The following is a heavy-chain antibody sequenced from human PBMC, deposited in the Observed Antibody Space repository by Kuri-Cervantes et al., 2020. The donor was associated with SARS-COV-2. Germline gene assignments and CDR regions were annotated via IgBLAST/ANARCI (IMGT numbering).Heavy chain of an antibody. J-gene: IGHJ6*03. V-gene: IGHV1-69*10. CDR2: IIPILGTA. CDR1: GGTFSTYA. Sequence: SVKVSCKASGGTFSTYAISWVRQAPGQGLEWMGGIIPILGTANYAQKFQGRVTITADKSTSTAYMELSSLRSEDTAVYYCARDREQLVARAYYYYYYMDVWGKGTTVTVSS. CDR3: ARDREQLVARAYYYYYYMDV. D-gene: IGHD6-13*01.